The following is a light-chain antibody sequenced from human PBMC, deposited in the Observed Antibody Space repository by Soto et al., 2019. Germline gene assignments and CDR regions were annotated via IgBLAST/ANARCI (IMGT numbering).Light chain of an antibody. CDR2: GDN. CDR1: SSNIGSFYD. J-gene: IGLJ2*01. V-gene: IGLV1-40*01. Sequence: QSVLTQPPSVSGAPGQRVTIPCTGSSSNIGSFYDVHWYQQLPGTVPKLLIYGDNNRPSGVPDRFSGSKSGTAASLAITGLQSEDEADYYCQSYDNSLTHVVFGGGTKLTVL. CDR3: QSYDNSLTHVV.